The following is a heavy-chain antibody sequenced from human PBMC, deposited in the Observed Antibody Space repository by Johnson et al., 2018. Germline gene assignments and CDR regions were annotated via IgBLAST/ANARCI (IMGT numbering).Heavy chain of an antibody. CDR3: AGGGGYDFWSPYSTTSMDG. Sequence: QVQLQESGPGLVKPSETLSLPCSVSGGSIGSYFWTWIRQPPGKGLERIGYIYGSGRTNYNPSLKSRVTISLDTSKKQFPLKLSSVPAADTAVYYVAGGGGYDFWSPYSTTSMDGWGRGTTITVSS. J-gene: IGHJ6*02. CDR2: IYGSGRT. CDR1: GGSIGSYF. D-gene: IGHD3-3*01. V-gene: IGHV4-59*01.